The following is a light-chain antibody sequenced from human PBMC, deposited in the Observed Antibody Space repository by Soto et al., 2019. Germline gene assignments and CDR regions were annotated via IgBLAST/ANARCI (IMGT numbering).Light chain of an antibody. J-gene: IGLJ1*01. V-gene: IGLV2-14*01. CDR1: SSDVGCYKY. CDR3: SSYTTVSTYV. CDR2: DVR. Sequence: QSALTQPASVSGSPGQSITISCTGTSSDVGCYKYVSWYQQHPGKAPKLMIYDVRNRPSGVSNRFSGSKSVNTASLTISGLQAEDEADYYCSSYTTVSTYVFGTGTKLTVL.